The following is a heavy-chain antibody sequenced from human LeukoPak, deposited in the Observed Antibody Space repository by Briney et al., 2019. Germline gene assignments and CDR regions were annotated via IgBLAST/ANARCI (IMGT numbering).Heavy chain of an antibody. CDR2: ISYDGSNK. D-gene: IGHD1-1*01. Sequence: GSLRLSCAASGFTFSSYAMHWVRQAPGKGLEWVAVISYDGSNKYYADSVKGRFTISRDNSKNTLYLQMNSLRAEDTAVYYCAKQTTANWFDPWGQGTLVTVSS. CDR1: GFTFSSYA. CDR3: AKQTTANWFDP. J-gene: IGHJ5*02. V-gene: IGHV3-30*04.